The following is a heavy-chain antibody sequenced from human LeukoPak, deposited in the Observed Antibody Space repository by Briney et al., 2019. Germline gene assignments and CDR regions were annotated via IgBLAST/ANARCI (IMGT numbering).Heavy chain of an antibody. CDR1: GFTFSSYS. V-gene: IGHV3-21*01. J-gene: IGHJ3*02. D-gene: IGHD1-26*01. CDR2: ITSSSSYI. CDR3: ARYRFVVGATDSFDI. Sequence: MTGGSLRLSCAASGFTFSSYSMSWVRQAPGKGLEWVPSITSSSSYIYYADSVKGRFTISRDNAKNSLYLQMNSLRAEDTALYYCARYRFVVGATDSFDIWGQGTMVTVSS.